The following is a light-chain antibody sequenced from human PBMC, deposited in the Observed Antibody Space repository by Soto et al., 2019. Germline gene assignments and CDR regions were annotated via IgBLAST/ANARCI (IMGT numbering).Light chain of an antibody. CDR3: QQSFNTPLT. CDR2: VAS. V-gene: IGKV1-39*01. Sequence: DIQMTQSPSSLSASVGDRVTITCRASQNIGSFLNWHQQKTGKAPNVLINVASTLRSGVPSRLSGSGSGKDFNLTINSLQPEDFATYFCQQSFNTPLTFGGGTKVDIK. CDR1: QNIGSF. J-gene: IGKJ4*01.